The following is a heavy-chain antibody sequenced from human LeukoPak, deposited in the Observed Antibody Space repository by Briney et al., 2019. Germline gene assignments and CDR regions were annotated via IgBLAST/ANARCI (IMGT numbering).Heavy chain of an antibody. J-gene: IGHJ4*02. Sequence: ASVKVSCKASGGTFSSYAISWVRQAPGQGLEWMGGIIPIFGTANYAQKFQGRVTITADESTGTAYMELSSLRSEDTAVYYCATIGTMATPYFDYWGQGTLVTVSS. CDR2: IIPIFGTA. V-gene: IGHV1-69*01. D-gene: IGHD5-24*01. CDR3: ATIGTMATPYFDY. CDR1: GGTFSSYA.